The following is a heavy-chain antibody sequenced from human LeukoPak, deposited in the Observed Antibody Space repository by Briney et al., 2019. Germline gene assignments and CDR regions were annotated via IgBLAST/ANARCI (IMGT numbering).Heavy chain of an antibody. J-gene: IGHJ3*02. CDR2: INSDGSSI. Sequence: GGSLRLSCAASGFTFSSYWMHWVRQAPGKGLAWVSRINSDGSSITYADSVKGRFTISRDNAKNTLYLQMNSLRAEDTAVYYCARGTPGRVTIWGQGTMVTVSS. CDR1: GFTFSSYW. V-gene: IGHV3-74*01. D-gene: IGHD2-15*01. CDR3: ARGTPGRVTI.